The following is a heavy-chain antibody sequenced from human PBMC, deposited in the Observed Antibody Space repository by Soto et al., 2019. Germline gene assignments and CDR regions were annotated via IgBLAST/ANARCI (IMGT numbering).Heavy chain of an antibody. CDR2: MIRNCVNT. CDR3: ARGIKYGDYSWWFDP. CDR1: GYSFTGDN. D-gene: IGHD4-17*01. J-gene: IGHJ5*02. Sequence: VKRSWKSVGYSFTGDNSRGVVEANEQGFEYLGWMIRNCVNTGSVKKFQGRVTMTRDTSMSTAYMELSSLRSEDTAVYYCARGIKYGDYSWWFDPWAPGTLVTVSS. V-gene: IGHV1-8*01.